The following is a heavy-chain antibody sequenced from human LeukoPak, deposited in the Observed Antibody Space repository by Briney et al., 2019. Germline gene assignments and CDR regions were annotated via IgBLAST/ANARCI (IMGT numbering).Heavy chain of an antibody. CDR2: INHSGST. J-gene: IGHJ5*02. CDR3: ASRFFRYFDRRWFDP. CDR1: GGSFSGYY. V-gene: IGHV4-34*01. Sequence: SETLSLTCAVYGGSFSGYYWSWIRQPPGKGLEWIGEINHSGSTNYNPSLKGRVTISVDTSKNQFSLKLSSVTAADTAVYYCASRFFRYFDRRWFDPWGQGTLVTVSS. D-gene: IGHD3-9*01.